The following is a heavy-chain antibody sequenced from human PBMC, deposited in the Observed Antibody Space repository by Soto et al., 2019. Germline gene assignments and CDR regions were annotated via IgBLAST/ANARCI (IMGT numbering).Heavy chain of an antibody. Sequence: PGGSLRLSCAASGFTFSNSWTTWVRQAPGKGLEWVANMNQDGSEKYYEDSVKGRFTISRDNAKNSLSLQMNSLRAEDTAVYFCARDNRGTFDYWGQGALVTVSS. J-gene: IGHJ4*02. V-gene: IGHV3-7*03. CDR3: ARDNRGTFDY. CDR2: MNQDGSEK. D-gene: IGHD7-27*01. CDR1: GFTFSNSW.